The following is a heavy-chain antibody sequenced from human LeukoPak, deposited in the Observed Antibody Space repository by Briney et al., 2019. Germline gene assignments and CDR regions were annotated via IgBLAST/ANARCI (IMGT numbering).Heavy chain of an antibody. J-gene: IGHJ6*02. CDR3: AKGRAVAGRAYYYYGMDV. Sequence: GGSLRLSCAASGFTFSSYAMSWVRQAPRKGLEWVSAISGSGGSTYYADSVKGRFTISSDNSKNTLYLQMNSLRAEDTAVYYCAKGRAVAGRAYYYYGMDVWGQGTTVTVSS. D-gene: IGHD6-19*01. CDR2: ISGSGGST. CDR1: GFTFSSYA. V-gene: IGHV3-23*01.